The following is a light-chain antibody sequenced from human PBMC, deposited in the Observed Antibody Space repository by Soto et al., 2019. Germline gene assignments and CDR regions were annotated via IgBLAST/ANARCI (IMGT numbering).Light chain of an antibody. CDR2: DVR. J-gene: IGLJ2*01. Sequence: QSVLTQPASVSGSPGQSITISCTGSSSDVGGYNYVSWYQQHPGKAPKLMIYDVRTRPSGVSNRFSGSKAGNTASLTISGLQAEDEADYFCSSYSSTTSVVFGGGTKVTVL. CDR3: SSYSSTTSVV. V-gene: IGLV2-14*01. CDR1: SSDVGGYNY.